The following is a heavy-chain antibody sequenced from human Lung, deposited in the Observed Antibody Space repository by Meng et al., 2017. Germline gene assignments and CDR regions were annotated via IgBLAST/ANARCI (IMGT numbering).Heavy chain of an antibody. J-gene: IGHJ4*02. CDR3: ARFDISSSGRGDY. CDR1: GGSITSSTW. D-gene: IGHD1-26*01. V-gene: IGHV4-4*02. Sequence: VQLDVSGPGRVKPSGTRSLACAVAGGSITSSTWWSWVRQTPGKGLEWFGEILHSESTNYNPRLESRVTDSVDKSKNQFSLKVYSVTAADTATYYCARFDISSSGRGDYWGQGILVTVSS. CDR2: ILHSEST.